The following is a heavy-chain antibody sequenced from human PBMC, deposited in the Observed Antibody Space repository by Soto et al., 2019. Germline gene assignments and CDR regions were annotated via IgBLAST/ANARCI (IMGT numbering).Heavy chain of an antibody. D-gene: IGHD3-3*01. CDR3: AKDGRITIFGVVLRPYYMDV. CDR1: GFTFSSYA. CDR2: ISGSGGST. Sequence: PGGSLRLSCAASGFTFSSYAMSWVRQAPGKGLEWVSAISGSGGSTYYADSVKGRFTISRDNSKNTLYLQMNSLRAEDTAVYYCAKDGRITIFGVVLRPYYMDVWGKGTTVTVSS. V-gene: IGHV3-23*01. J-gene: IGHJ6*03.